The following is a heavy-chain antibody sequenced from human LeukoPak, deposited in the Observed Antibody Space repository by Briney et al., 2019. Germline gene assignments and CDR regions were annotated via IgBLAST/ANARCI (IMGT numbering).Heavy chain of an antibody. V-gene: IGHV3-11*01. CDR2: ISSSGTII. CDR1: GGSISSGGYY. J-gene: IGHJ4*02. D-gene: IGHD4-11*01. Sequence: LSLTCTVSGGSISSGGYYWSWIRQAPGKGLEWLSYISSSGTIIYYADSVKGRFTISRDNAKNSLYLQMNSLRADDTAVYYCARAQTTVAYPFLYWGQGTLVTVSS. CDR3: ARAQTTVAYPFLY.